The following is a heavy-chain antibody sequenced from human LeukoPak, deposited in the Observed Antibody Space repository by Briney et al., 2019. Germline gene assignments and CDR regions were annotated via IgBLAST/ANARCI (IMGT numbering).Heavy chain of an antibody. CDR3: ARDRYGYYYYYGMDV. D-gene: IGHD5-18*01. V-gene: IGHV1-3*01. J-gene: IGHJ6*02. Sequence: ASVKVSCKASGYTFTSYAMHWVRQAPGQRLEWMGWINAGNGNTKYSQKFQGRVTITADESTSTAYMELSSLRSEDTAVYYCARDRYGYYYYYGMDVWGQGTTVTVSS. CDR2: INAGNGNT. CDR1: GYTFTSYA.